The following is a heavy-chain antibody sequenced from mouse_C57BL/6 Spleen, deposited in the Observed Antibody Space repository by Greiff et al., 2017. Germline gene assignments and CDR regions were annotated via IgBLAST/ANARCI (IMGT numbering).Heavy chain of an antibody. CDR3: AFNWDEYFDV. CDR1: GFSLSTSGMG. D-gene: IGHD4-1*01. J-gene: IGHJ1*03. V-gene: IGHV8-12*01. CDR2: IYWDDDR. Sequence: QVTLKESGPGILQSSQTLSLTCSFSGFSLSTSGMGVSWIRQPSGKGLEWLAHIYWDDDRRYNPSLKSRLSISQDTSRNQVFLKITSVDTADTATYYCAFNWDEYFDVWGTGTTVTVSS.